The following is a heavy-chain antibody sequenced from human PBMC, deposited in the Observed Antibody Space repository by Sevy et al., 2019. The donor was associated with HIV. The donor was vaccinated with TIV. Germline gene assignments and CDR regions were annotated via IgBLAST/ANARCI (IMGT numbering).Heavy chain of an antibody. CDR1: GFTFSSYG. CDR3: ARGAGNYYYYYMDV. CDR2: IWYDGSNK. Sequence: GGSLRLSCAASGFTFSSYGMHWVRQAPGKGLEWVAVIWYDGSNKYYADSVKGRFTISRDNSKNTLYLQMNSLRAEDTAAYYCARGAGNYYYYYMDVWGKGTTVTVSS. V-gene: IGHV3-33*01. J-gene: IGHJ6*03.